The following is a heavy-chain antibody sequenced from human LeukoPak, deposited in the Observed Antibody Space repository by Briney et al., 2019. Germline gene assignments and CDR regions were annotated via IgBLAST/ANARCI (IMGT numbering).Heavy chain of an antibody. Sequence: SETLSLPCAVYGGSFSGYYWSWIRQPPGKGLEWIGEINHSGSTNYNPSLKSRVTISVDTSKNQFSLKLSSVTAADTAVYYCARGQATVTRNWGQGTLVTVSS. J-gene: IGHJ4*02. CDR2: INHSGST. CDR1: GGSFSGYY. V-gene: IGHV4-34*01. D-gene: IGHD4-11*01. CDR3: ARGQATVTRN.